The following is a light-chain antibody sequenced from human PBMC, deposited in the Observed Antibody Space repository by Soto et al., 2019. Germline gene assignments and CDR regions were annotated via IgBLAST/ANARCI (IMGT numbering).Light chain of an antibody. Sequence: EIVLTQSPGTLSLPPGERATLSCRASQSVSSSYLAWYQQKPGQAPRLLSYGASSRATGIPERFSGSGSGTDFTLTISRLEPEDFAVYYCQQYGSSPPTFGPGTKVDIK. V-gene: IGKV3-20*01. CDR3: QQYGSSPPT. CDR2: GAS. J-gene: IGKJ3*01. CDR1: QSVSSSY.